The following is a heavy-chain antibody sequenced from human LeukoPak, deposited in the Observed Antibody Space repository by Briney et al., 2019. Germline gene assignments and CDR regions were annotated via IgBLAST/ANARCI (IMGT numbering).Heavy chain of an antibody. CDR3: ARDGATWVGYPD. D-gene: IGHD3-22*01. V-gene: IGHV4-4*07. CDR1: GGSISSYY. J-gene: IGHJ4*02. Sequence: SETLSLTCTVSGGSISSYYWSWIRQPAGKGLEWIGRIYTSGSTNYNTSLKSRVTISVDTSKNQFSQKLSSVTAADTAVYYCARDGATWVGYPDWRRGTLVSVSS. CDR2: IYTSGST.